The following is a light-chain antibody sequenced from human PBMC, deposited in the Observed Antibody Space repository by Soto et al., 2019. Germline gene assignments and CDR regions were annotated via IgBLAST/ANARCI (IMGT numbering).Light chain of an antibody. CDR1: QSVLYSSDNKNY. CDR3: QQYYSTLT. Sequence: DIVMTQSPDSLAVSLGERATINCKSSQSVLYSSDNKNYLAWYQQKPGQPPKLLIYWASTRDSGVPDRFSGSGSGADFTRTLSSMQAEDGAVYYCQQYYSTLTFGGGTKVEIK. CDR2: WAS. V-gene: IGKV4-1*01. J-gene: IGKJ4*01.